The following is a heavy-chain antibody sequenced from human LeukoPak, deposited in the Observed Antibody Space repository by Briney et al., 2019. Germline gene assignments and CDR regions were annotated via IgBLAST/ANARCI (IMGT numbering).Heavy chain of an antibody. J-gene: IGHJ4*02. V-gene: IGHV4-61*02. CDR2: IHTTGST. Sequence: SETLSLTCTVSGDSISSGYYYWSWVRQPAGKGLEWIGRIHTTGSTDYNVSLQSRVTISLDTSKNQFSLRLSSVTAADTAVYYCARHLTNYYDSSGRRYFDYWGQGTLVTVSS. CDR3: ARHLTNYYDSSGRRYFDY. D-gene: IGHD3-22*01. CDR1: GDSISSGYYY.